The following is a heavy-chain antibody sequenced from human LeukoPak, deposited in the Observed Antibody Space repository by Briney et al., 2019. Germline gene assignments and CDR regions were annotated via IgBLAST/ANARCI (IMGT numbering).Heavy chain of an antibody. CDR1: GFIASSNY. J-gene: IGHJ4*02. D-gene: IGHD2-15*01. Sequence: PGGSLRLSCTASGFIASSNYMSWVRQAPGKGLEWVSLIYSGGSTYYADSVMGRSTMSRDKSNNTHYLQMNSLRAEDTAVYYCATGGRSGVAFESWGQGTLVTVSS. V-gene: IGHV3-53*01. CDR3: ATGGRSGVAFES. CDR2: IYSGGST.